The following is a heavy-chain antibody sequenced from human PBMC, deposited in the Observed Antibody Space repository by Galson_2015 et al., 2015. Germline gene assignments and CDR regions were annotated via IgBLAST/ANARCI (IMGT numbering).Heavy chain of an antibody. Sequence: SETLSLTCTVSGGSVSSGSYYWSWIRQPPGKGLEWIGYMFYSGSTNYNPSLKSRVTISVDTSKNQFSLKLSSVTAADTAVYYCAGSLRYCSSSSCSDYYHYMDVWGKGTTVTVSS. J-gene: IGHJ6*03. CDR2: MFYSGST. CDR3: AGSLRYCSSSSCSDYYHYMDV. V-gene: IGHV4-61*01. D-gene: IGHD2-2*01. CDR1: GGSVSSGSYY.